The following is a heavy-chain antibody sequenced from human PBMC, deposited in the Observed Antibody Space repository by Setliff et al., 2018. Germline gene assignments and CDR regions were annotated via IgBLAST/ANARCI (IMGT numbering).Heavy chain of an antibody. Sequence: ASVKVSCKASGYTFTSNHVHWGRQAPGQGLEWMGTINPSGGSTIYAPDFQGRVTMTWDTSTNIAYMELSGLRYADSAIYYCIMNMVVTIPGDYWGQGTQVTVSS. CDR2: INPSGGST. J-gene: IGHJ4*02. CDR3: IMNMVVTIPGDY. V-gene: IGHV1-46*01. D-gene: IGHD2-21*02. CDR1: GYTFTSNH.